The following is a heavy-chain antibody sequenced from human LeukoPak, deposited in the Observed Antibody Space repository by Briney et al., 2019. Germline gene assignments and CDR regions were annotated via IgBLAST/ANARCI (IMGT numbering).Heavy chain of an antibody. Sequence: GGSLRLSCAASGFTFSSYAMSWVRQAPGRGLEWVSAISGSGGSTYYADSVKGRFTISRDNSKNTVYLQVNSLRAKDTAVYYCAKESGAAAVAGLFDYWGQGTLVTVSS. CDR3: AKESGAAAVAGLFDY. J-gene: IGHJ4*02. D-gene: IGHD6-19*01. V-gene: IGHV3-23*01. CDR1: GFTFSSYA. CDR2: ISGSGGST.